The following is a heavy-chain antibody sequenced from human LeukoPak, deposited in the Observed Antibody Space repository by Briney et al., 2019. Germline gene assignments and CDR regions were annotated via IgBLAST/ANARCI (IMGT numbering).Heavy chain of an antibody. J-gene: IGHJ4*02. V-gene: IGHV4-59*01. CDR2: IYYSGST. Sequence: SETLSLTCTVSGGSISSYHWSWIRQPPGKGLEWIGYIYYSGSTNCNPSLKSRVTISVDTSKNQFSLKLSSVTAADTAVYYCARGNYDILTGSLDYWGQGTLVTVSS. CDR1: GGSISSYH. D-gene: IGHD3-9*01. CDR3: ARGNYDILTGSLDY.